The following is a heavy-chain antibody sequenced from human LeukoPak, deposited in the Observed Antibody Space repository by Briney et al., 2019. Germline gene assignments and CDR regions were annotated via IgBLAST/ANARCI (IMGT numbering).Heavy chain of an antibody. CDR3: AKGDYSSGCLLCGAFDI. J-gene: IGHJ3*02. V-gene: IGHV3-9*03. D-gene: IGHD6-19*01. Sequence: GGSLRLSCAASGFTFDDYAMHWVRQAPGKGLEWVSGISWNSVSIGYADSVRGRFTISRDNAKNSLYLQMNSLRAEDMALYYCAKGDYSSGCLLCGAFDIWGQGTMVTVSS. CDR2: ISWNSVSI. CDR1: GFTFDDYA.